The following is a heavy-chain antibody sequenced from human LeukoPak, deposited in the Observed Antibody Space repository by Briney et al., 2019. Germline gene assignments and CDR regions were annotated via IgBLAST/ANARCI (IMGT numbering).Heavy chain of an antibody. CDR3: ARKYDSSGYYSHVY. Sequence: SGGSLRLSCAASGFTVSSNYMSWVRQAPGKGLEWVSVIYSGGSTYYADSVKGRFTISRDNSKNTLYLQMNSLRAEDTAVYYCARKYDSSGYYSHVYWGQGTLVTVSS. CDR2: IYSGGST. D-gene: IGHD3-22*01. CDR1: GFTVSSNY. V-gene: IGHV3-66*01. J-gene: IGHJ4*02.